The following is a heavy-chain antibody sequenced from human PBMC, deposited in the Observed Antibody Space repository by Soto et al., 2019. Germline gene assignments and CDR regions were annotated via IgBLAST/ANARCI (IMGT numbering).Heavy chain of an antibody. CDR1: GFTFSSYG. D-gene: IGHD6-19*01. Sequence: QVQLVESGGGVVQPGRSLRLSCAASGFTFSSYGMHWVRQAPGKGLEWVAVISYDGSNKYYADSVKGRFTISRDNSKNTLYLQMNGLRAEDTAVYYCAKILLGSSGWPGYYWGQGTLVTVSS. J-gene: IGHJ4*02. V-gene: IGHV3-30*18. CDR3: AKILLGSSGWPGYY. CDR2: ISYDGSNK.